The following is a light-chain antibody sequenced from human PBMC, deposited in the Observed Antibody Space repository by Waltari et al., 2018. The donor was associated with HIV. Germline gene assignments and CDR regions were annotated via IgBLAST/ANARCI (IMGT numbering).Light chain of an antibody. J-gene: IGLJ3*02. Sequence: QSALTQPASGSGSPGQSIPISCTGTSSDVGGYNYVSSYQQHPGKAPKLMIYDVSNRPSGVSNRFSGSKSGNTASLTISGLQAEDEADYYCSSYTSSSTPWVFGGGTKLTVL. V-gene: IGLV2-14*03. CDR3: SSYTSSSTPWV. CDR1: SSDVGGYNY. CDR2: DVS.